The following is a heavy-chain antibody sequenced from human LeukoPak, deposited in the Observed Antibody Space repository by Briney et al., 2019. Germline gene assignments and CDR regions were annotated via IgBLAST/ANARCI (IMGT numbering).Heavy chain of an antibody. CDR1: GYSFTSHY. D-gene: IGHD3-16*02. CDR3: ARDNSVGDIAWWFDP. CDR2: INPSGSST. Sequence: GASVKVSCKASGYSFTSHYRHWVRQAPGQRLEWMGLINPSGSSTLYAQKFQGRVTMTRDMSTTTDYMELSSLRSEDTAVYYCARDNSVGDIAWWFDPWGQGTLVTVSS. J-gene: IGHJ5*02. V-gene: IGHV1-46*01.